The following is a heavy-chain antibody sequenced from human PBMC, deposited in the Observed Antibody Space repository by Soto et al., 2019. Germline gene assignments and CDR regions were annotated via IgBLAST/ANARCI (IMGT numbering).Heavy chain of an antibody. CDR2: ISGSGYTT. CDR1: GLKVSGYA. J-gene: IGHJ6*02. V-gene: IGHV3-23*01. Sequence: GALRLSCEASGLKVSGYARAWVRLAPGKGLEWVSGISGSGYTTNYADSVKGQVTISADKSISTAYLQWSSLKASDTAMYYCARQLLNYGMDVWGQGTTVPVSS. D-gene: IGHD1-1*01. CDR3: ARQLLNYGMDV.